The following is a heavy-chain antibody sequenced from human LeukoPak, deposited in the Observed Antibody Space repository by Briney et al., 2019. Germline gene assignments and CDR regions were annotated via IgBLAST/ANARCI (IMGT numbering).Heavy chain of an antibody. D-gene: IGHD2/OR15-2a*01. Sequence: GGSLRLSCAGSGFSFNNYAMYWVRQAPGKGLEWVSALSSSGLSPYYADSVKGRFSISRDISKNTLYLQMNSLRAEDTAVYYCTKAGPDTYAFDIWGQGTTVTVSS. V-gene: IGHV3-23*01. J-gene: IGHJ3*02. CDR1: GFSFNNYA. CDR2: LSSSGLSP. CDR3: TKAGPDTYAFDI.